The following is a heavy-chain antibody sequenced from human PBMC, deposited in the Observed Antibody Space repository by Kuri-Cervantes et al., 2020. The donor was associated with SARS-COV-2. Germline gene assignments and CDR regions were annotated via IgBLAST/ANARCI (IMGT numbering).Heavy chain of an antibody. CDR3: ARDLGGKIAVAFYYYGMDV. D-gene: IGHD6-19*01. V-gene: IGHV1-58*02. J-gene: IGHJ6*02. CDR1: GFTFTGSA. Sequence: SVNVSCNASGFTFTGSAMQWVRQARGQRLEWIGWIVVGSGNTNYAQKFQERVTITRDMSTSTAYMELSSLRSEDTAVYYCARDLGGKIAVAFYYYGMDVWGQGTTVTVSS. CDR2: IVVGSGNT.